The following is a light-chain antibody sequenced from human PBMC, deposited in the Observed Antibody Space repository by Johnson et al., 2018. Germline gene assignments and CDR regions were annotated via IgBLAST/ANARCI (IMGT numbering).Light chain of an antibody. V-gene: IGLV1-51*02. J-gene: IGLJ1*01. CDR1: SSNIGNNY. CDR2: ENN. CDR3: GTWDSSLSAGNV. Sequence: QSVLTQPPSVSAAPGQKVTISCSGSSSNIGNNYVSWYQQLPGTAPKLLIYENNKRPSGIRDRFSGSKSGTSATLGITGLQTGDEAEYYCGTWDSSLSAGNVFGTGTKVSLL.